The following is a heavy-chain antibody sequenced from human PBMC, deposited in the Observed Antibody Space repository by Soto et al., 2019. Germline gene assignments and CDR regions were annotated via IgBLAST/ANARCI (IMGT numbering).Heavy chain of an antibody. CDR3: ARDIVGIAVAGTRSKDY. CDR2: ISSSSSTI. Sequence: GGSLRLSCAASGFTFSSYSMNWVRQAPGKGLEWVSYISSSSSTIYYADSVKGRFTISRDNAKNSLYLRMNSLRDEDTSLYYCARDIVGIAVAGTRSKDYWGQGTLVTVSS. V-gene: IGHV3-48*02. D-gene: IGHD6-19*01. CDR1: GFTFSSYS. J-gene: IGHJ4*02.